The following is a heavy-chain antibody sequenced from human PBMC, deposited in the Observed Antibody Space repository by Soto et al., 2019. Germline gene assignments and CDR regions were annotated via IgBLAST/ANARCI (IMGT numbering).Heavy chain of an antibody. CDR3: ARWVGATSFDY. CDR2: IYYSGST. CDR1: GGSIRSGGYY. J-gene: IGHJ4*02. Sequence: QVQLQESGPALVKPSQTLSLTCTVSGGSIRSGGYYWSWIRQHPGKGLEWIGYIYYSGSTYYNPSIKSRVTLSVDPSKTQFSMQLSSVTAADTAVYYCARWVGATSFDYWGQVTMVTASS. D-gene: IGHD1-26*01. V-gene: IGHV4-31*03.